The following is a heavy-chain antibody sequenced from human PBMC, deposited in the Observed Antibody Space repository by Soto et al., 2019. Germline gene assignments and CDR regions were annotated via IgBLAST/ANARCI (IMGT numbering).Heavy chain of an antibody. J-gene: IGHJ6*02. V-gene: IGHV3-23*01. CDR2: INGSGRNT. CDR3: AKDDCSVCSVVSCYFHGIDV. D-gene: IGHD2-21*01. CDR1: AFAFTCYG. Sequence: ASAAFAFTCYGLSWIRLAPGKGQGWVSAINGSGRNTYYADSVKGRFTTSRDNSKNTLYVQMDSLRVEDTAVYYCAKDDCSVCSVVSCYFHGIDVWGQGTPVTVSS.